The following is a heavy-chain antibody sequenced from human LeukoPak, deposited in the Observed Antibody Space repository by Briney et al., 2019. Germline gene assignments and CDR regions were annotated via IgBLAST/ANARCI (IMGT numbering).Heavy chain of an antibody. Sequence: GGSLRVSCVVSGFTFSNYPMSWVRQAPGKGLEWVSVISESGEVTHYADSMKGRFTISRDNTKNSLYLQMNSLRAEDTAVYYCARDNWTYYYDSSGPYYFDYWGQGTLVSVSS. CDR1: GFTFSNYP. V-gene: IGHV3-23*01. CDR2: ISESGEVT. CDR3: ARDNWTYYYDSSGPYYFDY. D-gene: IGHD3-22*01. J-gene: IGHJ4*02.